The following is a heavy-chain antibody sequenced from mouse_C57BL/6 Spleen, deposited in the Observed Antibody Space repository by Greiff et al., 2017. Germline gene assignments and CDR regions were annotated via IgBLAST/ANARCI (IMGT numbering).Heavy chain of an antibody. V-gene: IGHV1-18*01. CDR1: GYTFTDYN. CDR3: ALITTVVGYYAMDY. CDR2: INPNNGGT. J-gene: IGHJ4*01. Sequence: EVQLQESGPELVKPGASVKIPCKASGYTFTDYNMDWVKQSHGKSLEWIGDINPNNGGTIYNQKFKGKATLTVDKSSSTAYMALRSLTSEDTAVYYCALITTVVGYYAMDYWGQGTSVTVSS. D-gene: IGHD1-1*01.